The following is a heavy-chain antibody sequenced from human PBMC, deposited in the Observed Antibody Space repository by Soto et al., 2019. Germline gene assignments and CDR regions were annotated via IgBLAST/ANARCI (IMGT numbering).Heavy chain of an antibody. Sequence: GSLRLPCSASGCSFSGYNMNWVRQAPGKGLEWVSSISGDSNYIYYADSVQGRFTISRDNAKNSVYLQMNSLRAEDTAVYYCARVVYFDRSAYGLWGQGTMVTVSS. CDR1: GCSFSGYN. D-gene: IGHD3-22*01. CDR2: ISGDSNYI. V-gene: IGHV3-21*01. J-gene: IGHJ3*01. CDR3: ARVVYFDRSAYGL.